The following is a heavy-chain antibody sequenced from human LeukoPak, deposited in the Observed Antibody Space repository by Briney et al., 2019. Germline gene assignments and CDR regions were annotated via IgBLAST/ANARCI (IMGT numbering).Heavy chain of an antibody. CDR3: ARGSSPTRRYYYGMDV. V-gene: IGHV1-8*01. CDR2: MNPNSGNT. Sequence: ASVKVSCKASGYTFTSYDINWVRQATGQGLEWMGWMNPNSGNTGYAQKFQGRVTMTRNTSISTAYMELSSLRSEDTAVYYCARGSSPTRRYYYGMDVWGQGTTVTVSS. CDR1: GYTFTSYD. D-gene: IGHD1-1*01. J-gene: IGHJ6*02.